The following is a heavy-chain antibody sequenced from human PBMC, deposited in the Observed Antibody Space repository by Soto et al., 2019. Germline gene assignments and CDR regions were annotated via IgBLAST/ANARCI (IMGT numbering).Heavy chain of an antibody. CDR3: ARDYHILTGPYYFDY. V-gene: IGHV3-11*01. D-gene: IGHD3-9*01. CDR1: GFTFSDYY. J-gene: IGHJ4*02. Sequence: PGGSLRLSCAASGFTFSDYYMSWIRQAPGKGLEWVSYISSSGSTIYYADSVKGRFTISRDNAKNSLYLQMNSLRAEDTAVYYCARDYHILTGPYYFDYWGQGTLVTVSS. CDR2: ISSSGSTI.